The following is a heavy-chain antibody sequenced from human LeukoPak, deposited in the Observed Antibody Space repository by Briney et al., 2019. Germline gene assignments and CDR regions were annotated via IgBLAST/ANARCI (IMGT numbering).Heavy chain of an antibody. CDR3: ARNFQCFDIPDY. Sequence: KASETLSLTCAVYGGSFTGYYWSWIRQPPGKGLEWIGEINHSGSTNYNPSLKSRVTISVDTSRNQFSLKLSSVTAADTAVYYCARNFQCFDIPDYWGQGTLFTVSS. D-gene: IGHD3-16*01. CDR2: INHSGST. V-gene: IGHV4-34*01. J-gene: IGHJ4*02. CDR1: GGSFTGYY.